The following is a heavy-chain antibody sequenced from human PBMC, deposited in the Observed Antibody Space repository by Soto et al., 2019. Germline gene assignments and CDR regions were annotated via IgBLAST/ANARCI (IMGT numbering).Heavy chain of an antibody. CDR3: ARDRGSYALDY. V-gene: IGHV1-18*01. D-gene: IGHD1-26*01. Sequence: QVQLVQSGAEVKKPGASVKVSCKASGYTFTSYGISWVRQAPGQGLEWMGWISADNGNTNYAQKLQGRVTMTTDTDTSTAYMELRSLRSEDTAVYYCARDRGSYALDYWGQGTLVTVSS. CDR1: GYTFTSYG. J-gene: IGHJ4*02. CDR2: ISADNGNT.